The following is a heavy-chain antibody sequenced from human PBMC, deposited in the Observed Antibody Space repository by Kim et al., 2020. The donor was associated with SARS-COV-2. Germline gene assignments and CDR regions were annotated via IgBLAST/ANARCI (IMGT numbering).Heavy chain of an antibody. CDR2: K. D-gene: IGHD5-12*01. CDR3: AHGLQLNGYYY. Sequence: KYYSTSLKTRLTISKDNSKNQVVLTMTNMDPVDTATYYCAHGLQLNGYYYWGQGTLVTVSS. V-gene: IGHV2-70*01. J-gene: IGHJ4*02.